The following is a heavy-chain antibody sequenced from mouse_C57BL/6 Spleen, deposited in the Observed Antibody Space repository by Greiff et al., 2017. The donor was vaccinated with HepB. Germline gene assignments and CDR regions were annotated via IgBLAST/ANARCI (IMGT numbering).Heavy chain of an antibody. CDR1: GYTFTDYY. CDR2: INPNNGGT. D-gene: IGHD1-1*01. J-gene: IGHJ1*03. Sequence: VQLKQSGPELVKPGASVKISCKASGYTFTDYYMNWVKQSHGKSLEWIGDINPNNGGTSYNQKFKGKATLTVDKSSSTAYMELRSLTSEDSAVYYCARSPITTVVDWYFDVWGTGTTVTVSS. CDR3: ARSPITTVVDWYFDV. V-gene: IGHV1-26*01.